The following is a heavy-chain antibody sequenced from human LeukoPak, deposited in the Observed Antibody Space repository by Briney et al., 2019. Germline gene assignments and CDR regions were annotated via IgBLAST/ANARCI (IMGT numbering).Heavy chain of an antibody. D-gene: IGHD6-6*01. CDR1: GGSISSGDYY. V-gene: IGHV4-30-4*08. Sequence: TSETLSLTCTVSGGSISSGDYYWSWIRQRPGRGLECIGYIYYSGSTYYNPSLKSRVTISVDTSKNQFSLKLSSVTAADTAVYYCASQGVIAARPLDYWGQGTLVTVSS. CDR3: ASQGVIAARPLDY. CDR2: IYYSGST. J-gene: IGHJ4*02.